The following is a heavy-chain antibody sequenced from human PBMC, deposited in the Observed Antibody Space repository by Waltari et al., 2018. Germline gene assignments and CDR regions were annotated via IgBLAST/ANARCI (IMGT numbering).Heavy chain of an antibody. Sequence: QVQLQVSGPGLVKPSGTLSLTCAVSGGSISSRHWWGWVRQPPGKGLEWIGEIYHGGSTSYNPSLKSRVTISVDKSKNQFSLNLNSMTAADTAVYYCARNVELGLGWYFDLWGRGTLVTVSS. CDR2: IYHGGST. CDR3: ARNVELGLGWYFDL. CDR1: GGSISSRHW. D-gene: IGHD7-27*01. V-gene: IGHV4-4*02. J-gene: IGHJ2*01.